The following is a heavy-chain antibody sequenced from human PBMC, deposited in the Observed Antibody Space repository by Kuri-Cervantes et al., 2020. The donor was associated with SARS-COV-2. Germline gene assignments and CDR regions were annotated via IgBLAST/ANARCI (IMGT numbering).Heavy chain of an antibody. Sequence: ASVKVSCKASGYTLTSYGISWVRQAPGQGLEWMGWISAYNGNTNYAQKLQGRVTMTTDTSTSTAYMELRSLRSDDTAVYYCARGPLGSYDFWSGYYHNYDYWGQGTLVTVSS. CDR1: GYTLTSYG. CDR3: ARGPLGSYDFWSGYYHNYDY. D-gene: IGHD3-3*01. J-gene: IGHJ4*02. CDR2: ISAYNGNT. V-gene: IGHV1-18*01.